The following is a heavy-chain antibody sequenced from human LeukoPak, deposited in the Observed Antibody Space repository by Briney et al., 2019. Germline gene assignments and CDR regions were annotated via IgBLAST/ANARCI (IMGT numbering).Heavy chain of an antibody. CDR3: AGPAAGRPYYYYYYMDV. CDR1: GYTFTSYY. V-gene: IGHV1-46*01. Sequence: ASVKVSCKASGYTFTSYYMHWVRQAPGQGLEWMGIINPSGGSTSYAQKFQGRVTMTRDTSTSTVYMELSSLRSEDTAVYYCAGPAAGRPYYYYYYMDVWGKGTTVTVSS. D-gene: IGHD6-13*01. CDR2: INPSGGST. J-gene: IGHJ6*03.